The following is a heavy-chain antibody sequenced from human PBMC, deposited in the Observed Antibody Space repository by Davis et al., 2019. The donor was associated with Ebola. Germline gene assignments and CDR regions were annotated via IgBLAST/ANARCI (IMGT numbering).Heavy chain of an antibody. CDR1: GFTFSSFY. CDR3: ARDLITMIRGVIIPFGMDV. CDR2: IKEDGSEK. V-gene: IGHV3-7*01. D-gene: IGHD3-10*01. Sequence: GGSLKISCAASGFTFSSFYMSWVRQAPGKGLEWVANIKEDGSEKYYVDSVKGRFTISRDNAKNSLYLQMNSLRVEDTAVYYCARDLITMIRGVIIPFGMDVWGQGTTVTVSS. J-gene: IGHJ6*02.